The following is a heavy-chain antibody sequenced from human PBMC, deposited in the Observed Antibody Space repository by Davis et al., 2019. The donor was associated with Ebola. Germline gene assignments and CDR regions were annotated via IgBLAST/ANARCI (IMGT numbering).Heavy chain of an antibody. D-gene: IGHD5-18*01. V-gene: IGHV4-34*01. Sequence: SETLSLTCAVYGGSFSGYYWGWIRQPPGKGLEWIGEINHSGSTNYNPSLKSRVTISVDTSKNQFSLKLSSVTAADTAVYYCARDSGYSWGIDYWGQGTLVTVSS. CDR1: GGSFSGYY. J-gene: IGHJ4*02. CDR2: INHSGST. CDR3: ARDSGYSWGIDY.